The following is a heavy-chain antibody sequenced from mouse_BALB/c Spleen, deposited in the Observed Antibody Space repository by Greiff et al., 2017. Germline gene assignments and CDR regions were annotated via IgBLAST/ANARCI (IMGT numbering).Heavy chain of an antibody. J-gene: IGHJ4*01. CDR1: GYTFTSYW. CDR3: ARGPVRPYAMDY. Sequence: VQLQQSGAELAKPGASVKMSCKASGYTFTSYWMHWVKQRPGQGLEWIGYINPSTGYTEYNQKFKDKATLTADKSSSTAYMQLSSLTSEDSAVYYCARGPVRPYAMDYWGQGTSVTVSS. D-gene: IGHD2-14*01. CDR2: INPSTGYT. V-gene: IGHV1-7*01.